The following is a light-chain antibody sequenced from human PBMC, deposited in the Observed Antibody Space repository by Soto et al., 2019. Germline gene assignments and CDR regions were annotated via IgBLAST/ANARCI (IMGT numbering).Light chain of an antibody. CDR3: QQYNNWPPT. V-gene: IGKV3-15*01. CDR1: QGISIN. J-gene: IGKJ5*01. CDR2: GAS. Sequence: EIVMTQFPATLSVSPGERATLSCRASQGISINLAWYQQKPGQAPRLLIYGASTRATGVPARFSGSGSGTEFTLTISSLQSEDVAVYYCQQYNNWPPTFGQGTRLEI.